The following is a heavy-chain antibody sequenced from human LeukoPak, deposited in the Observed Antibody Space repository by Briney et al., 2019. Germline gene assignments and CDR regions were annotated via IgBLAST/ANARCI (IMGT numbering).Heavy chain of an antibody. Sequence: GGSLRLSCAASGFTFTNYAFHWVRQAPGKGLDWVAIIHYDGSITYSTDSVKGRFTISRDNSKNTVYLQMNNLGAEDTAVYYCAKALEDCSGGGCFSGYMDVWGKGTTVTVSS. J-gene: IGHJ6*03. CDR1: GFTFTNYA. CDR2: IHYDGSIT. D-gene: IGHD2-15*01. CDR3: AKALEDCSGGGCFSGYMDV. V-gene: IGHV3-30*02.